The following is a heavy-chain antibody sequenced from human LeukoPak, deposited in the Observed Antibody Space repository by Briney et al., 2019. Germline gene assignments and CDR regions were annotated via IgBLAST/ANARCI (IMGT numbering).Heavy chain of an antibody. D-gene: IGHD3-10*01. V-gene: IGHV4-39*07. CDR3: SLPPYGSGIHPSDY. CDR2: IDHSGST. Sequence: SETLSLTCIVSGGSIISSSYYWSWIRQPPGKGLEWIGEIDHSGSTNYNPSLKSRVTISVDTSKNQFSLKLSSVTAADTAVYYCSLPPYGSGIHPSDYWRPGTLV. J-gene: IGHJ4*02. CDR1: GGSIISSSYY.